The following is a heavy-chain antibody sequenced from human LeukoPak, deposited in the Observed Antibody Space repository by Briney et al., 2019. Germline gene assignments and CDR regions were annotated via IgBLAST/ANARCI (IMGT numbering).Heavy chain of an antibody. CDR3: ARLGFWGFGEFSSDY. V-gene: IGHV1-18*01. Sequence: ASVKVSCKASGYTFTSYGISWVRQAPGQGIEWMGWISAYNGNTNYAQKFQGRVTMTRDTSITTASMELSRLRSDDTAVYYCARLGFWGFGEFSSDYWGQGTLVTVSS. CDR1: GYTFTSYG. D-gene: IGHD3-10*01. CDR2: ISAYNGNT. J-gene: IGHJ4*02.